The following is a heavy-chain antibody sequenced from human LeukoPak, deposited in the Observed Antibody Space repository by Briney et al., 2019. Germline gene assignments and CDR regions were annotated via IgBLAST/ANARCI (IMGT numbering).Heavy chain of an antibody. Sequence: PGGSLRLSCAASGFTLSSYATSWVRQAPGKGLEWVAAISGIGGSTYYADSVKGRFTISRDNSKNTLYLQMNSLRAEDTAVYYCAKVQLPYYYYYYSMDVWGKGTTVTVSS. CDR1: GFTLSSYA. D-gene: IGHD2-2*01. CDR2: ISGIGGST. J-gene: IGHJ6*04. V-gene: IGHV3-23*01. CDR3: AKVQLPYYYYYYSMDV.